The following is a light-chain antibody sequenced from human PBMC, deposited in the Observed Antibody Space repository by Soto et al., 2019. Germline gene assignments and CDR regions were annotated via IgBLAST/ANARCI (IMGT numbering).Light chain of an antibody. CDR1: QDIGSF. J-gene: IGKJ4*01. CDR3: QQFYSYPLT. V-gene: IGKV1-8*01. CDR2: DAS. Sequence: AIRMTQSPSSLSASTGDRVAITCRASQDIGSFLAWYQQKPGKALKLLIYDASTLQSGVPSRFGGSGSGTDFTLTISSLQSEDFATYYCQQFYSYPLTFGGGTKVDIK.